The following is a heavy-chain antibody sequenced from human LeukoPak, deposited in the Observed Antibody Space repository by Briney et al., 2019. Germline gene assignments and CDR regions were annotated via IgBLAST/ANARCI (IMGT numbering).Heavy chain of an antibody. CDR1: GFTFSSYA. CDR3: ARDRPPDYDILTGWALDAFDI. Sequence: GGSLRLSCAASGFTFSSYAMHWVRQAPGKGLEWVAVISYDGSNKYYADSVKGRFTISRDNSKNTLYLQMNSLRAEDTAVYYCARDRPPDYDILTGWALDAFDIWGQGTMVTVSS. D-gene: IGHD3-9*01. J-gene: IGHJ3*02. V-gene: IGHV3-30*04. CDR2: ISYDGSNK.